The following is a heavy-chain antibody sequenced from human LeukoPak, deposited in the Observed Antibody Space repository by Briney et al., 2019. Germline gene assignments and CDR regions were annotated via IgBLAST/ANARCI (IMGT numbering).Heavy chain of an antibody. CDR1: GGTFSSYA. CDR3: ARNSLTYGDYVNYYFDY. CDR2: IIPIFGTA. V-gene: IGHV1-69*13. D-gene: IGHD4-17*01. Sequence: SVTVSCTASGGTFSSYAISWVRQAPGQGLEWMGGIIPIFGTANYAQKFQGRVTITADESTSTAYMELSSLRSEDTAVYYCARNSLTYGDYVNYYFDYWGQGTLVTVSS. J-gene: IGHJ4*02.